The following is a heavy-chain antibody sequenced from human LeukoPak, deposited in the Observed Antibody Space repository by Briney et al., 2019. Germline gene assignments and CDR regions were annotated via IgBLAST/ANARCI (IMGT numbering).Heavy chain of an antibody. CDR1: GFTFSNYG. V-gene: IGHV3-30*02. J-gene: IGHJ4*02. D-gene: IGHD5-18*01. Sequence: GGSLRLSCAASGFTFSNYGMHWVRQAPGKGLEWVAFIRYDGSNKYYADSVKGRFTISRDNSKNTLYPQMNSLRAEDTAVYYCAKRKGETAMVYFDYWGQGTLVTVSS. CDR2: IRYDGSNK. CDR3: AKRKGETAMVYFDY.